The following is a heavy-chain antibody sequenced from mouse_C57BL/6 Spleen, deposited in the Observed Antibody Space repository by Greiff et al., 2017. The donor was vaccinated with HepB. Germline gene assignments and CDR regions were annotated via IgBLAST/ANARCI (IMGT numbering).Heavy chain of an antibody. CDR3: TRDAVTTKFAY. V-gene: IGHV1-15*01. CDR2: IDPETGGT. Sequence: VQLQQSGAELVRPGASVTLSCKASGYTFTDYEMHWVKQTPVHGLEWIGAIDPETGGTAYNQKFKGKAILTADKSSSTAYMELRSLTSEDSAVYYCTRDAVTTKFAYWGQGTLVTVSA. CDR1: GYTFTDYE. D-gene: IGHD2-2*01. J-gene: IGHJ3*01.